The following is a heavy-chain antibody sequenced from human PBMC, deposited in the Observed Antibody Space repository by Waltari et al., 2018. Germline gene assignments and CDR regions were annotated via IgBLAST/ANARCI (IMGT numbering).Heavy chain of an antibody. Sequence: DVQLVESGGDLVQPGGSQRLSCAASGITFSDYSMNWVRQAPGKGLEWVAYISTRSTSKDYADSVRGRFTISRDNAKNSLYLQMNSLTAEDTGVYYCASEYSSGWATNHWGQGTLVTVSS. V-gene: IGHV3-48*01. D-gene: IGHD6-19*01. J-gene: IGHJ4*02. CDR1: GITFSDYS. CDR2: ISTRSTSK. CDR3: ASEYSSGWATNH.